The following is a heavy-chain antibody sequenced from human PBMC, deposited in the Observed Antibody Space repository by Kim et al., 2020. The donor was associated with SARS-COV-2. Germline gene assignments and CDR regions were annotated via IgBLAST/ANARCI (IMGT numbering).Heavy chain of an antibody. Sequence: SVKVSCKASGGTFSSYAISWVRQAPGQGLEWMGGIIPIFGTANYAQKFQGRVTITADESTSTAYMELSSLRSEDTAVYYCAAHHNFDWLFHFDYWGQGTLVTVSS. J-gene: IGHJ4*02. D-gene: IGHD3-9*01. V-gene: IGHV1-69*13. CDR2: IIPIFGTA. CDR1: GGTFSSYA. CDR3: AAHHNFDWLFHFDY.